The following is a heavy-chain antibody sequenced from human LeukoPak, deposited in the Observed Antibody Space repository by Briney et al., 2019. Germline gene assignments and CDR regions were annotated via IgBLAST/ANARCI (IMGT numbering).Heavy chain of an antibody. V-gene: IGHV1-18*01. CDR2: ISAYNGNT. J-gene: IGHJ4*02. Sequence: ASVKVSCKASGYTFSNYGISWVRQAPGQGLEWMGWISAYNGNTNYAQKLQGRVTMTTDTSTSTAYMELRSLRSDDTAVYYCARCMRGYSGYGNDYWGQGTLVTVSS. CDR3: ARCMRGYSGYGNDY. CDR1: GYTFSNYG. D-gene: IGHD5-12*01.